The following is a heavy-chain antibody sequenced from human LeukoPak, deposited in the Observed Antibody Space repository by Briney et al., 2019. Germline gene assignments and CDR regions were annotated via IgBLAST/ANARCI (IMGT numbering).Heavy chain of an antibody. CDR2: IRGSGGST. J-gene: IGHJ4*02. CDR3: AKVTRSYYYDSSGYVDY. V-gene: IGHV3-23*01. CDR1: GFTFSSYA. D-gene: IGHD3-22*01. Sequence: GRSLSLSCAASGFTFSSYAMSWARQAPGKGLEWVSAIRGSGGSTYYADSVKGRFTISRANSKNTLYQQMNSLRAEDTAVYYCAKVTRSYYYDSSGYVDYWGQGTLVTVSS.